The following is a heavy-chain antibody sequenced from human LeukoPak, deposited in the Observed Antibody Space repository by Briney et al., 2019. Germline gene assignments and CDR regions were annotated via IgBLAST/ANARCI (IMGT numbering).Heavy chain of an antibody. CDR2: ISYDGSNK. D-gene: IGHD4-23*01. J-gene: IGHJ2*01. V-gene: IGHV3-30*04. CDR1: GFTFSIYT. CDR3: ARDSDGGNPLIYWYFDL. Sequence: HTGGSLRLSCAASGFTFSIYTIHWVRQAPGKGLEWVALISYDGSNKYYGDSVKGRFTISRDNLKSTLYLQMNSLEPEDTAVYYCARDSDGGNPLIYWYFDLWGRGTLVTVSS.